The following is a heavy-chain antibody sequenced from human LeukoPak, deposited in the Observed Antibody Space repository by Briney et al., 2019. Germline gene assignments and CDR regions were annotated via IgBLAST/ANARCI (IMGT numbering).Heavy chain of an antibody. V-gene: IGHV4-59*12. Sequence: SETLSLTCTVSGGSISSYYWSWIRQPPGKGLEWIGEIYHSGSTNYNPSLKSRVTISVDKSKNQFSLKLSSVTAADTAVYYCARYSSGSYYNYFDYWGRGTLVTVSS. D-gene: IGHD1-26*01. CDR1: GGSISSYY. J-gene: IGHJ4*02. CDR2: IYHSGST. CDR3: ARYSSGSYYNYFDY.